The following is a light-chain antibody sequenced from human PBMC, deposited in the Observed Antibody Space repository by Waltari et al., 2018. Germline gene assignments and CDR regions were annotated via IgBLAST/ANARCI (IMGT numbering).Light chain of an antibody. V-gene: IGKV3-20*01. CDR2: DAS. CDR1: QTISSSP. Sequence: EIVLTQSPGTLSLSPGARATLSCRASQTISSSPLAWYQQKPGQPPRLLIYDASSRATGIPDRFSGSGSGPDFTLTISRLEPEDFAVYYCQQYDASPALTFGGGTKVEIK. J-gene: IGKJ4*01. CDR3: QQYDASPALT.